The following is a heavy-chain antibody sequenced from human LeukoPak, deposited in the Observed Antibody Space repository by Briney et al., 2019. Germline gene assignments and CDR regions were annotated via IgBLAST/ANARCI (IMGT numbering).Heavy chain of an antibody. V-gene: IGHV1-46*01. CDR1: GYTFTSYY. CDR2: INPSGGST. Sequence: ASVKVSCKASGYTFTSYYMHWVRQAPGQGLEWMGIINPSGGSTSYAQKFQGRVTMTRDTSTSTAYMELSRLRSDDTAVYYCARGRVDTADYWGQGTLVTVSS. CDR3: ARGRVDTADY. J-gene: IGHJ4*02. D-gene: IGHD5-18*01.